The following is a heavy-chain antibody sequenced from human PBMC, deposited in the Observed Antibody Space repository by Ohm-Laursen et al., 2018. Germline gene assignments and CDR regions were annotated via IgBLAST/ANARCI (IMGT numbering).Heavy chain of an antibody. D-gene: IGHD2-2*01. CDR1: GYTFSTYD. J-gene: IGHJ4*02. CDR3: ARAVRNQLVSDY. Sequence: LVKVSCKSSGYTFSTYDIVWVRQAAGQGPEWMGWMNPNSGNTGYSGDTGYQHKFRGRITMTRDTSISTAYMELSGLTSEDTATYYCARAVRNQLVSDYWGQGTLVTVSS. V-gene: IGHV1-8*01. CDR2: MNPNSGNTGYSGDT.